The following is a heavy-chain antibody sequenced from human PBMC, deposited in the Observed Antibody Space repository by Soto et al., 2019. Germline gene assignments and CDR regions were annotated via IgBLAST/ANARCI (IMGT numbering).Heavy chain of an antibody. CDR3: ASLYGHGEYQLLSSLRVFNWFDP. Sequence: GGSLRLSCVASGFTFSRFSMNWVRQAPGKGLEWVSHITTSSSTIYYADSVKGRFTISRDDAKNSLYLQMHSLRVEDTAVYYCASLYGHGEYQLLSSLRVFNWFDPWGQGTLVTVSS. J-gene: IGHJ5*02. CDR1: GFTFSRFS. V-gene: IGHV3-48*01. CDR2: ITTSSSTI. D-gene: IGHD2-2*01.